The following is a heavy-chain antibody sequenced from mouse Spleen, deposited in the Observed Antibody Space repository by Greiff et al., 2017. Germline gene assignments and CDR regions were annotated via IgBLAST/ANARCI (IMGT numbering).Heavy chain of an antibody. CDR1: GYSFTGYY. V-gene: IGHV1-42*01. CDR2: INPSTGGT. Sequence: VQLKESGPELVKPGASVKISCKASGYSFTGYYMNWVKQSPEKSLEWIGEINPSTGGTTYNQKFKAKATLTVDKSSSTAYMQLKSLTSEDSAVYYCARERTWYFDVWGAGTTVTVSS. CDR3: ARERTWYFDV. J-gene: IGHJ1*01.